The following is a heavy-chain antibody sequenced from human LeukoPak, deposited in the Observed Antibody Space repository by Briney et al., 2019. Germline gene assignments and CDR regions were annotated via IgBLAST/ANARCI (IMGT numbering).Heavy chain of an antibody. V-gene: IGHV4-34*01. CDR3: ARDRQWLALGY. CDR2: INHSGST. J-gene: IGHJ4*02. D-gene: IGHD6-19*01. Sequence: SETLSLTCAVYGGSFSGYYWTWIRQPPGKGLEWIGEINHSGSTNCNPSLKSRVTISVDTSKNQFSLKLSSVTAADTAVYYCARDRQWLALGYWGQGTLVTVSS. CDR1: GGSFSGYY.